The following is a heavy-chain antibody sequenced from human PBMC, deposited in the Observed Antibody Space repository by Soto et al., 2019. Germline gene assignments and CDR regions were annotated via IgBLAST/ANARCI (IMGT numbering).Heavy chain of an antibody. CDR2: INHSGST. V-gene: IGHV4-34*01. CDR1: GGSFSGYY. Sequence: SETLSLTCAVYGGSFSGYYWSWIRQPPGKGLEWIGEINHSGSTNYNPSLKSRVTISVDTSKNQFSLKLSSVTAADTAVYYCARVLTVVAATLGDRVPNWFDPWGQGTLVTVSS. J-gene: IGHJ5*02. CDR3: ARVLTVVAATLGDRVPNWFDP. D-gene: IGHD2-15*01.